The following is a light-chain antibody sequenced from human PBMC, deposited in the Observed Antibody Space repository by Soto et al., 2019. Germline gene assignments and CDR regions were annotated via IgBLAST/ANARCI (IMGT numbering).Light chain of an antibody. CDR2: GPS. V-gene: IGKV3D-20*02. J-gene: IGKJ1*01. CDR3: QQRSNWPSWT. Sequence: EIVLTQSPGTLSLSPGERATLSCRASQSISSSYLAWYQQKPGQAPRLLIYGPSSRATGIPDRFSGSGSGTDFTLTINRLEPEDLAVYYCQQRSNWPSWTFGQGTKVDIK. CDR1: QSISSSY.